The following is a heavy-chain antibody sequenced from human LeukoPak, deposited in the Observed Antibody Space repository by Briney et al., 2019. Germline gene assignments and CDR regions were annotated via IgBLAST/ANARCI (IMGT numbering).Heavy chain of an antibody. CDR1: GYSFSNYW. Sequence: GESLKISCKGSGYSFSNYWIGWVRQMPGKGLEWMGIIYPGDSDTRYSPSFQGQVTISADKSISTAYLQWSSLKASDTAMYYCARLQSATYDLLTGSHFDYWGQGTLVTVSS. CDR3: ARLQSATYDLLTGSHFDY. J-gene: IGHJ4*02. CDR2: IYPGDSDT. V-gene: IGHV5-51*01. D-gene: IGHD3-9*01.